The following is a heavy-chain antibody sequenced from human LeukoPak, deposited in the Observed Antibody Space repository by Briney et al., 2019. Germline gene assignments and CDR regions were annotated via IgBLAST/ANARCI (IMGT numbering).Heavy chain of an antibody. V-gene: IGHV3-23*01. Sequence: GGSLRLSCAASGFTFSNYDMSWARQAPGKGLEWVSSISDSGGSTYYADSVKGRFTISRDNSKNTLYLQMTNLRAADTAVYYCAKDLSRAVAADWFDPWDQGSLVTVSS. J-gene: IGHJ5*02. CDR2: ISDSGGST. CDR1: GFTFSNYD. CDR3: AKDLSRAVAADWFDP. D-gene: IGHD6-19*01.